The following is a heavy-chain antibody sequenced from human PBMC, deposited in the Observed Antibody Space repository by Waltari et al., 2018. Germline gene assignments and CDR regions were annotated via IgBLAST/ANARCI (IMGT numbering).Heavy chain of an antibody. Sequence: EVQLLESGGGLVQPGGSLRLSCAASGFTFSSYAMSWVRQAPGKGVEWVSGISGSGGSTYYADSVKGRFTISRDNSKNTVYLQMNSLRAEDTAVYYCAKGSAYSGSYLGNYWGQGTLVTVSS. CDR2: ISGSGGST. D-gene: IGHD1-26*01. V-gene: IGHV3-23*01. J-gene: IGHJ4*02. CDR3: AKGSAYSGSYLGNY. CDR1: GFTFSSYA.